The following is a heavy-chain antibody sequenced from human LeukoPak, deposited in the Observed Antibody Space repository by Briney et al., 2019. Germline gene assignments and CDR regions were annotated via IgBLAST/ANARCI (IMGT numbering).Heavy chain of an antibody. J-gene: IGHJ6*02. V-gene: IGHV1-2*04. D-gene: IGHD6-13*01. Sequence: ASVKVSCKASGYTFTGYYMHWVRQAPGQGLEWMGWINPNSGGTNYAQKFQGWVTMTRDTSISTAYMELSRLRSDDTAVYYCARDSGSSWSNYYYYYGMDVWGQGTTVTVSS. CDR2: INPNSGGT. CDR1: GYTFTGYY. CDR3: ARDSGSSWSNYYYYYGMDV.